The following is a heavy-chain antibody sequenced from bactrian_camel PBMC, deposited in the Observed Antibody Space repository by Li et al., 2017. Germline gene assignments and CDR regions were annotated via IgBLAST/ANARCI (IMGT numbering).Heavy chain of an antibody. CDR2: ISSNGAP. Sequence: VQLVESGGGSVQAGETLTLSCTASGLSFDDSDIGWHRQAPGDKCELVSFISSNGAPYYADSVKGRFTISQDKAKNTLYLQMNSLKTEDMAMYYCVKDQSPYGEGPNGDFGYWGQGTQVTVS. J-gene: IGHJ6*01. V-gene: IGHV3S63*01. CDR3: VKDQSPYGEGPNGDFGY. CDR1: GLSFDDSD. D-gene: IGHD5*01.